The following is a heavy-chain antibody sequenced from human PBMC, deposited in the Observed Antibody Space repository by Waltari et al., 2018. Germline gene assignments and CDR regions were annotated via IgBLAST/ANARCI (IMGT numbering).Heavy chain of an antibody. CDR3: ARTVWFRELLHFDY. D-gene: IGHD3-10*01. CDR2: IYHSGST. J-gene: IGHJ4*02. Sequence: QVQLQESGPGLVKPSETLSLTCAVSGYSISSGYYWGWIRQPPGKGLEWIGSIYHSGSTYYNPSLKSRVTISVDTSKNQFSLKLSSVTAADTAVYYCARTVWFRELLHFDYWGQGTLVTVSS. V-gene: IGHV4-38-2*01. CDR1: GYSISSGYY.